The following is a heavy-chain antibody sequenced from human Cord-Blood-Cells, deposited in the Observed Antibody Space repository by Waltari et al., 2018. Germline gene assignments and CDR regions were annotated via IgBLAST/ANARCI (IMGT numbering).Heavy chain of an antibody. CDR1: GGSFSGYY. D-gene: IGHD6-13*01. Sequence: QVQLQQWGAGLLKPSETLSLTCAVYGGSFSGYYWSWIRQPPGKGLEWIGEINHRGSTNYNPSLKSRVTISVDTSKNQFSLKLSSVTAADTAVYYCARGVGKAAAGNFDYWGQGTLVTVSS. J-gene: IGHJ4*02. V-gene: IGHV4-34*01. CDR3: ARGVGKAAAGNFDY. CDR2: INHRGST.